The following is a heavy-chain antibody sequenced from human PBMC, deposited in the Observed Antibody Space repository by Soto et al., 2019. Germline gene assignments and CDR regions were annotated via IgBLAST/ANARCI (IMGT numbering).Heavy chain of an antibody. Sequence: EVQLLDSGGGLVQPGGSLRLSCAASGFTFSNYAMTWVRQGPGKGLEWVSGISGSGGRSYYADSVKGRFTISRDNSKSTLYLQMNSLSAEDMAVYYCAKAYFVWSSEQPYYFDYWGQGTLVTVSS. CDR2: ISGSGGRS. CDR3: AKAYFVWSSEQPYYFDY. V-gene: IGHV3-23*01. D-gene: IGHD3-16*01. J-gene: IGHJ4*02. CDR1: GFTFSNYA.